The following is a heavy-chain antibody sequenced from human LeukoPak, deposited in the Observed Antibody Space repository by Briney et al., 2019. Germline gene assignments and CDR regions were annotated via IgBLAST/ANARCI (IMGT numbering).Heavy chain of an antibody. J-gene: IGHJ6*03. CDR2: ISYDGTNK. V-gene: IGHV3-30*03. Sequence: GGSLRLSCAASGFTFSNYVIHWVRQAPGKGLEWLAVISYDGTNKYYADTVKGRFTISRDHSQSTVDLQMNTLRGADTAVYYCVRSPTYYNMDVWGNGTTVTVSS. CDR1: GFTFSNYV. CDR3: VRSPTYYNMDV.